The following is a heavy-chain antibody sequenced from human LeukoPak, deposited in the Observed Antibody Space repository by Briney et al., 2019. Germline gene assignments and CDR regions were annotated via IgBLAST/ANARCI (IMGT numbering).Heavy chain of an antibody. CDR1: GGSMSSLSYY. D-gene: IGHD5-18*01. Sequence: SETLSLTCTVSGGSMSSLSYYWGWIRQPPGKGLEWIGSIYYSGSTYYNPSLKSRVTISVDTSKNQFSLKLSSVTAADTAVYYCARHGGYSYAADYWGQGTLVTVSS. CDR3: ARHGGYSYAADY. CDR2: IYYSGST. J-gene: IGHJ4*02. V-gene: IGHV4-39*01.